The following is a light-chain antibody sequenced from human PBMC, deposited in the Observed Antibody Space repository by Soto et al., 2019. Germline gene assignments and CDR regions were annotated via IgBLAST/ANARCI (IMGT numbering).Light chain of an antibody. CDR2: ASY. CDR1: QDSSTY. Sequence: DIQMTQAPSSLSASVGDRVTITCRARQDSSTYLAWYQQKPGKVPKLMISASYTLQSGGPSRFSGSGSGTDFTLTISSRQPEDVATYYCKKYNHATLTFGGGTKVEIK. CDR3: KKYNHATLT. V-gene: IGKV1-27*01. J-gene: IGKJ4*01.